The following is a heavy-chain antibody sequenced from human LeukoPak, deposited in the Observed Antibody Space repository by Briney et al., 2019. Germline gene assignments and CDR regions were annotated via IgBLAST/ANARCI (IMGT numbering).Heavy chain of an antibody. J-gene: IGHJ4*02. Sequence: PGRSLRLSCAASGFTFDDYAMHWVRQAPGKGLEWVSGISWNSGSIGYADSVKGRFTISRDNAKNSLYLQMNSLRVEDTALYYCAKDSVAVADTPTFDYWGQGTLVTVSS. CDR1: GFTFDDYA. CDR2: ISWNSGSI. D-gene: IGHD6-19*01. V-gene: IGHV3-9*01. CDR3: AKDSVAVADTPTFDY.